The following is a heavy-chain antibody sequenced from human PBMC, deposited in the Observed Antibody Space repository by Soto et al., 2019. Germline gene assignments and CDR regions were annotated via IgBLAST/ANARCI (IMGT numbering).Heavy chain of an antibody. CDR3: ARDGGRSGGFDY. D-gene: IGHD6-19*01. J-gene: IGHJ4*02. CDR1: GFTFSSYS. CDR2: ISSSSSYI. V-gene: IGHV3-21*01. Sequence: GGSLRLSCAASGFTFSSYSMNWVRQAPGKGLEWVSSISSSSSYIYYADSVKGRFTISRDNAKNSLYLQMNSLRAEDTAVYYCARDGGRSGGFDYWGQGTLVTVSS.